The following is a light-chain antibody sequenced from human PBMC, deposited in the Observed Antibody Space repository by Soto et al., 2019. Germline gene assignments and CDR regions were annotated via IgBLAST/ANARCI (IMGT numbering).Light chain of an antibody. V-gene: IGKV3-20*01. CDR1: QSVSTTF. J-gene: IGKJ1*01. CDR3: HQYYSSPGT. Sequence: EIVLTQSPGTLSLSPGERATLSCRASQSVSTTFLAWYQQKPGQAPRLRIYGASSRATGIPERFSAGGSGTDFALTINRLEPEDFAVYYCHQYYSSPGTFGRGTKLEIK. CDR2: GAS.